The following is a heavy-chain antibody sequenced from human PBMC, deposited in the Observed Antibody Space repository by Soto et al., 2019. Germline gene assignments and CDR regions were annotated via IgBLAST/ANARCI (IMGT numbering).Heavy chain of an antibody. CDR1: GFTFSSYG. V-gene: IGHV3-30*18. CDR2: ISYDGSNK. J-gene: IGHJ4*02. Sequence: QVQLVESGGGVVQPGRSLRLSCAASGFTFSSYGMHWVRQAPGKGLEWVAVISYDGSNKHYADSVKGRFTISRDNSKNTLYLQMNSLRAEDTAVYYCAKVVHAPPTLAAPFDYWGQGTLVTVSS. CDR3: AKVVHAPPTLAAPFDY. D-gene: IGHD6-6*01.